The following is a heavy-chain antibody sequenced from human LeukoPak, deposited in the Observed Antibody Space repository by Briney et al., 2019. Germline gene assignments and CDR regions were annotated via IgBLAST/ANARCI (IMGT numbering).Heavy chain of an antibody. Sequence: GRSLRLSCAASGFTFDDYAMHWVRQAPGKGLEWDSGISWNSGSIGYADSVKGRFTISRDNAKNSLHLQMNSLRAEDTALYYCAKDTEMVRGLGGMDVWGQGTTVTVSS. CDR1: GFTFDDYA. V-gene: IGHV3-9*01. CDR3: AKDTEMVRGLGGMDV. J-gene: IGHJ6*02. CDR2: ISWNSGSI. D-gene: IGHD3-10*01.